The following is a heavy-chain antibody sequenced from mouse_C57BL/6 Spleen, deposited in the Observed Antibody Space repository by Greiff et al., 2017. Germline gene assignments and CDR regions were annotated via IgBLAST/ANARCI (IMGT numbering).Heavy chain of an antibody. CDR2: ISSGSSTI. V-gene: IGHV5-17*01. CDR1: GFTFSDYG. J-gene: IGHJ2*01. CDR3: ANLYGYDQDYFDD. D-gene: IGHD2-2*01. Sequence: EVQLVESGGGLVKPGGSLKLSCAASGFTFSDYGMHWVRQAPEKGLEWVAYISSGSSTIYYADTVKGRSTIARDNAKNTLFLQMTSLRSEDAAMYYCANLYGYDQDYFDDWGQGTTLTVSS.